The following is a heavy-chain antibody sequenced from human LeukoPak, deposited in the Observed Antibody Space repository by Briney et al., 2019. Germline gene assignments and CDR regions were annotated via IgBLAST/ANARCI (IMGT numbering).Heavy chain of an antibody. J-gene: IGHJ6*02. D-gene: IGHD5-18*01. Sequence: SETLSLTCTLSGGSISSHYWSWIRQPPGKGLEWIGEINHSGSTNYNPSLKSRVTISVDTSKNQFSLKLSSVTAADTAVYYCARGLRRERGYSYGYRGQTYYYYGMDVWGQGTMVTVSS. CDR1: GGSISSHY. CDR3: ARGLRRERGYSYGYRGQTYYYYGMDV. V-gene: IGHV4-34*01. CDR2: INHSGST.